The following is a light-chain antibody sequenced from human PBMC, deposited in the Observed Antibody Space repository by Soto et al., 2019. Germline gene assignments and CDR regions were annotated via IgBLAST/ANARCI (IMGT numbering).Light chain of an antibody. CDR3: QHGAV. Sequence: EVVLTQSPATLSLSPGERATLSCRASQSLSSYLAWYQQKPGQAPRLLIYDASNRATGIPAKFSGSGSGTYFTLTISSLEAEDFAVYYCQHGAVFGQGTKVEIK. CDR2: DAS. V-gene: IGKV3-11*01. J-gene: IGKJ1*01. CDR1: QSLSSY.